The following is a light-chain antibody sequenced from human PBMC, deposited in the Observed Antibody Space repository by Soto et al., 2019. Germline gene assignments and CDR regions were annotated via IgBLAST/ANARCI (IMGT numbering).Light chain of an antibody. CDR3: QQYGDLPWT. J-gene: IGKJ1*01. Sequence: ETVLTQSPGSLSLSPGERATLSCRASQSVRSSYLAWYRQKPGQAPSLLIYGASSRATGIPDRVSGSGSGTDFTLTISRLEPEDSAVYYCQQYGDLPWTFGQGTKVDIK. CDR1: QSVRSSY. CDR2: GAS. V-gene: IGKV3-20*01.